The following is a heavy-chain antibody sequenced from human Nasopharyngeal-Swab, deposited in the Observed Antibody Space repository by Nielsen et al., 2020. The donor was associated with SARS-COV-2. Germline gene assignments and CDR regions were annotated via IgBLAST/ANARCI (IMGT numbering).Heavy chain of an antibody. D-gene: IGHD4-17*01. CDR3: ARRDYGDHSGWFDP. V-gene: IGHV5-51*01. Sequence: VRQMPGKGLEWMGFIYPGDSDTRYSPSFRGQVTISADKSINTAYLQWSSLKASDTAMYYCARRDYGDHSGWFDPWGQGTLVTVSS. CDR2: IYPGDSDT. J-gene: IGHJ5*02.